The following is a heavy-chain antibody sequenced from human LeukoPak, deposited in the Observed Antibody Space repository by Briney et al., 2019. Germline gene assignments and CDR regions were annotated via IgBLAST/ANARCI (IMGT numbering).Heavy chain of an antibody. Sequence: GGSLRLSCAASGFTFNKYAMSWVRQVPGKGLEWVSAVSGSGDKTYYADSVKGRFTISRDNAKNSLYLQMNSLRAEDTALYYCARIDTYYYDSSGYYSAFDIWGQGTIVTVS. D-gene: IGHD3-22*01. CDR1: GFTFNKYA. V-gene: IGHV3-23*01. CDR3: ARIDTYYYDSSGYYSAFDI. CDR2: VSGSGDKT. J-gene: IGHJ3*02.